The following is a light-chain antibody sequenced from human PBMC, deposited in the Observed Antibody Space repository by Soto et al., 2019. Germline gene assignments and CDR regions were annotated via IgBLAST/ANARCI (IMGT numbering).Light chain of an antibody. CDR3: QQYGSSTRT. J-gene: IGKJ1*01. Sequence: EIVLTQSPGTLSFSPGERTTLSCRASQSVRRYLAWYQKKPGQAPRLLIYDASSRATGIPERLSGSGSGTDFTITISRLEPEDFAVYYCQQYGSSTRTFGQGTKVDIK. CDR2: DAS. CDR1: QSVRRY. V-gene: IGKV3-20*01.